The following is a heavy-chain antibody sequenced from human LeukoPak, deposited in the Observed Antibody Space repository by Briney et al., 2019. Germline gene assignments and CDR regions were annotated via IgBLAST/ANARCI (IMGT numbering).Heavy chain of an antibody. V-gene: IGHV4-34*01. CDR2: IDHSGST. CDR3: ARDLDTFGGVIV. J-gene: IGHJ4*02. D-gene: IGHD3-16*02. CDR1: GGSFSGYY. Sequence: SETLSLTCAVYGGSFSGYYWSWIRQPPGKGLEWIGEIDHSGSTNYNPSLKSRVTISVDTSKNQFSLKLSSVTAADTAVYYCARDLDTFGGVIVWGQGTLVTVSS.